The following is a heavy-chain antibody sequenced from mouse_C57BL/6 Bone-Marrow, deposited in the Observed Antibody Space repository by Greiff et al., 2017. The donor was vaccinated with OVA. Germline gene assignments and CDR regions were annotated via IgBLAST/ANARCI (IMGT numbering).Heavy chain of an antibody. CDR1: GYAFSSSW. Sequence: VQLQESGPELVKPGASVKISCKASGYAFSSSWMNWVKQRPGKGLEWIGRIYPGDGDTNYNGKFKGKATLTADKSSSTAYMQLSSLTSEDSAVYFCARYYYGNHNWGQGTTLTVSS. CDR3: ARYYYGNHN. D-gene: IGHD2-1*01. CDR2: IYPGDGDT. J-gene: IGHJ2*01. V-gene: IGHV1-82*01.